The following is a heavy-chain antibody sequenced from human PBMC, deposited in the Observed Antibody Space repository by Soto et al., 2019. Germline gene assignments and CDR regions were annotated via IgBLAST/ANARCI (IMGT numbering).Heavy chain of an antibody. V-gene: IGHV1-8*01. CDR1: GYTFTSYD. Sequence: QVQLVQSGAEVKKPGASVKVSCKASGYTFTSYDINWVRQATGQGLEWMGWMNPNSGNTGYAQKFQGRVTMTRNTSISTAYMELSSLRSEDTAVYYCARGLGYCSGGSCYRPGCYYYMDVWGKGTTVTVSS. J-gene: IGHJ6*03. CDR3: ARGLGYCSGGSCYRPGCYYYMDV. CDR2: MNPNSGNT. D-gene: IGHD2-15*01.